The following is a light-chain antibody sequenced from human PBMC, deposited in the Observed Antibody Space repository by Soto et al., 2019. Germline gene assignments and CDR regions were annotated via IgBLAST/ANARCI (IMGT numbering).Light chain of an antibody. CDR3: SSYTSSSTPSV. Sequence: QSALTQPASVSGAPGQSITISCPGTSSDGCGYNYVSWYQQHPGKAPKLMIYEVSNRPSGDSNRFSGSKSGNTASLPISGLQAEDEADYYCSSYTSSSTPSVFGTGTKVTVL. V-gene: IGLV2-14*01. CDR1: SSDGCGYNY. CDR2: EVS. J-gene: IGLJ1*01.